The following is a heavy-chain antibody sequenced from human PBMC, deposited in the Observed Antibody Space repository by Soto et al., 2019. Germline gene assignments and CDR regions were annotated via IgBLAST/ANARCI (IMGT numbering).Heavy chain of an antibody. CDR2: ISSSSYI. CDR3: ARDPSAARYEVEYFAY. Sequence: GGSLRLSCAASGFTFSSYSMNWVRQAPGKGLEWVSSISSSSYIYYADSVKGRFTISRDNAKNSLYLQMNSLRAEDTAVYYCARDPSAARYEVEYFAYWGQGTLVTVSS. J-gene: IGHJ4*02. V-gene: IGHV3-21*01. CDR1: GFTFSSYS. D-gene: IGHD6-6*01.